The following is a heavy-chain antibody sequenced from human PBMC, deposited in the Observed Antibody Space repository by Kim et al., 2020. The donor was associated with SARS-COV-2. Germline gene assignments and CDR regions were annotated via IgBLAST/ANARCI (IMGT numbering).Heavy chain of an antibody. Sequence: GGSLRLSCAASGFAFQTFAMCWVRQAPGKGLEWVSTITYSGSATYYADSVKGRFTISRDNSKNTVYLQMNRLTVEDTAIFFCAKLRVGDFDYWGQGALVAVSP. CDR1: GFAFQTFA. V-gene: IGHV3-23*01. D-gene: IGHD1-26*01. J-gene: IGHJ4*02. CDR2: ITYSGSAT. CDR3: AKLRVGDFDY.